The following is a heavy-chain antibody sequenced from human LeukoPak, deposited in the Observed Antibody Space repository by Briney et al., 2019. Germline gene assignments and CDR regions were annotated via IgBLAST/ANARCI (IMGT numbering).Heavy chain of an antibody. D-gene: IGHD5-12*01. CDR3: ARVTVATIY. Sequence: SETLSLTCTVSGYSISSGYYWGWIRQPPGKGLEWIGSIYHSGSTYYNPSLKSRVTISVDTSKNQFSLKLSSVTAADTAVYYCARVTVATIYWGQGTLVTVSS. CDR1: GYSISSGYY. CDR2: IYHSGST. J-gene: IGHJ4*02. V-gene: IGHV4-38-2*02.